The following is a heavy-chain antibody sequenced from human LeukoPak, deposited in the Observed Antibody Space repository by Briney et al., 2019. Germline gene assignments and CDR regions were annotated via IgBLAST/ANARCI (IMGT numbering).Heavy chain of an antibody. CDR1: GFTLNSHW. CDR3: ATSAGY. V-gene: IGHV3-7*03. CDR2: IKEDGRDT. J-gene: IGHJ4*02. Sequence: GGSLRLSRAASGFTLNSHWMSWVRQAPGKGLEWVANIKEDGRDTYYVDSVKGRFTISRDNAKNSLNLQMNSLRAEDTAMYYCATSAGYWGQGTLVTVSS.